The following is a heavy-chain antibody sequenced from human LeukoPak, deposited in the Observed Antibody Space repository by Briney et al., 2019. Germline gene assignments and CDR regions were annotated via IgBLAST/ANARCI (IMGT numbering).Heavy chain of an antibody. CDR1: GGSFSGYY. CDR3: ARRWILQRSIPWYFDL. J-gene: IGHJ2*01. V-gene: IGHV4-34*01. Sequence: SETLSLTCAVYGGSFSGYYWSWIRQPPGKGLEWIGEINHSGSTNYNPSLKSRVTISVDTSKSQFSLKLSSVTAADTAVYYCARRWILQRSIPWYFDLWGRGTLVTVSS. D-gene: IGHD1-1*01. CDR2: INHSGST.